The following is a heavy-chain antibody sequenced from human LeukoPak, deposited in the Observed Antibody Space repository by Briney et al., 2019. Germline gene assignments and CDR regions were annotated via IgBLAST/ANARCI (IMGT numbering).Heavy chain of an antibody. V-gene: IGHV3-74*01. Sequence: GGSLRLSCAASGFTFSSYWMHWVRHAPGKGLVWVSRINSDGSSTSYADSVKGRFTISRDNAKNTLYLQMNSLRAEDTAVYYCASAPDSYCSGGSCGYWGQGTLVIVSS. CDR2: INSDGSST. CDR1: GFTFSSYW. J-gene: IGHJ4*02. CDR3: ASAPDSYCSGGSCGY. D-gene: IGHD2-15*01.